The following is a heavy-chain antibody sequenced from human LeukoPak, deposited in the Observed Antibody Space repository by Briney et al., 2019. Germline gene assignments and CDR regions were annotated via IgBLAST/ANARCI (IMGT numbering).Heavy chain of an antibody. CDR3: ARDTVDTANAV. Sequence: GGSLRLSCAASGFTFTTYWMHWVRQAPGKGLVWVSHINSDGSITSYADSVKGRFTISRDNAKNTLYLQMNSLRAEDTAVYYCARDTVDTANAVWGQGTTVTVSS. D-gene: IGHD5-18*01. J-gene: IGHJ6*02. V-gene: IGHV3-74*01. CDR1: GFTFTTYW. CDR2: INSDGSIT.